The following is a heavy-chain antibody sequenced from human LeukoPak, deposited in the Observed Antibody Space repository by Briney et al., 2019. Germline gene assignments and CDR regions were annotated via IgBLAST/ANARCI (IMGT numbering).Heavy chain of an antibody. V-gene: IGHV3-23*01. CDR3: AKSTGGSRYSGSGY. D-gene: IGHD2-15*01. J-gene: IGHJ4*02. Sequence: GGSLRLSCAASGFTFSSYAMSWVRQAPGKGLDWVSVINDGGDSTYYAGSVKGRFTISRDNSKNTLYLQMNSLRAEDTAVYYCAKSTGGSRYSGSGYWGQGTLVTVSS. CDR2: INDGGDST. CDR1: GFTFSSYA.